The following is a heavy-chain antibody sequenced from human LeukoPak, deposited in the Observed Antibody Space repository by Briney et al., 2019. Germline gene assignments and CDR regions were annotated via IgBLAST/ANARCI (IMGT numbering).Heavy chain of an antibody. CDR3: ARHWYDSSGVYQFDY. D-gene: IGHD3-22*01. CDR1: GASISNYY. V-gene: IGHV4-59*08. CDR2: IFYSGST. Sequence: SETLSLTCTVSGASISNYYWSWIRQPPGKGLEWIGYIFYSGSTSFNPSLESRVTISVDASKNQFSLRLTSVTAADTAVYYCARHWYDSSGVYQFDYWGQGTLVTVSS. J-gene: IGHJ4*02.